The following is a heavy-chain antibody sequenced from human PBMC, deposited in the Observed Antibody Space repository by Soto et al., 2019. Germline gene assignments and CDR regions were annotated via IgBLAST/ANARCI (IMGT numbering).Heavy chain of an antibody. J-gene: IGHJ4*02. CDR3: AREWANYDTLTGKLDY. Sequence: GGSLRLSCAGSGFIFSDYYISFIRHSPCKGLEWVSYSSGVSSYTNYADSVKGRFTISRDNSKNSLYLQMNSLRAEDTAVYYCAREWANYDTLTGKLDYWGQGTQVTVSS. D-gene: IGHD3-9*01. CDR2: SSGVSSYT. CDR1: GFIFSDYY. V-gene: IGHV3-11*06.